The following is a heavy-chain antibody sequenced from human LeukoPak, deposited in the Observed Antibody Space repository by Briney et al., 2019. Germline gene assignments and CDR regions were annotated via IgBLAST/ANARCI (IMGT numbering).Heavy chain of an antibody. CDR3: AKDPLLYGSGSSYIFDY. D-gene: IGHD3-10*01. Sequence: GGSLRLSCAASGFTFSSYGMHWVRQVPGKGLEWVAVISYDGSNKYYADSVKGRFTISRDNSKNTLYLQMNSLRAEDTAVYYCAKDPLLYGSGSSYIFDYWGQGTLVTVSS. J-gene: IGHJ4*02. CDR1: GFTFSSYG. V-gene: IGHV3-30*18. CDR2: ISYDGSNK.